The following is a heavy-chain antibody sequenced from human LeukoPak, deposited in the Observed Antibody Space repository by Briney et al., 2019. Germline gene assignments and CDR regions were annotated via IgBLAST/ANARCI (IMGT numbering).Heavy chain of an antibody. V-gene: IGHV3-15*01. Sequence: PGGSLRLSCTASGFTFSNAWMSWVRQAPGKGLEWVGRIKSKPAGGSTDYAAPVKGRFTISRDDSKNTLYLQMNSLKTEDTAVYYCTTETDMVLYGMDVWGQGTTVTVSS. J-gene: IGHJ6*02. D-gene: IGHD3-10*01. CDR1: GFTFSNAW. CDR3: TTETDMVLYGMDV. CDR2: IKSKPAGGST.